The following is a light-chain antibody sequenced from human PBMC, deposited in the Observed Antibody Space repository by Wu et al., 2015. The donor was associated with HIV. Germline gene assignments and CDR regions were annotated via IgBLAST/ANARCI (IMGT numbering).Light chain of an antibody. CDR3: QQFGSSSPLT. CDR1: QSVSSSH. CDR2: GVS. J-gene: IGKJ4*01. V-gene: IGKV3-20*01. Sequence: EIVLTQSPGTLSLSPGERATLSCRASQSVSSSHLVWYQQKRGQAPRLLIYGVSSRATGTPDRFSGSGSGTDFTLTISRLEPEDSAVYYCQQFGSSSPLTFGGGTKVEIK.